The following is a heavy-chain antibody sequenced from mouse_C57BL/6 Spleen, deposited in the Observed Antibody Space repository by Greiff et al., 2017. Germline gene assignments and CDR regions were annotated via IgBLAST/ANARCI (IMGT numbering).Heavy chain of an antibody. CDR1: GYAFSSYW. D-gene: IGHD2-4*01. CDR3: ARQGYDYDGALYYYAMDY. Sequence: QVQLQQSGAELVKPGASVKISCKASGYAFSSYWLNWVKQRPGKGLEWIGQFYPGDGDPKYNGKFKGKATLTAYNSSSTVYMQLCSLTSEDSAVYFCARQGYDYDGALYYYAMDYWGQGTSVTVSS. J-gene: IGHJ4*01. V-gene: IGHV1-80*01. CDR2: FYPGDGDP.